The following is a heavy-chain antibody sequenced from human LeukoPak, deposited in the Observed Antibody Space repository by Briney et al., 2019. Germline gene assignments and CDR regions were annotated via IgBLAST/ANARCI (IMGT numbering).Heavy chain of an antibody. CDR3: ASTPGVLWFGEYLYGMDV. CDR2: ISYDGSNK. Sequence: GGSLKLSCAASGFTFSSYAMHWVRQAPGKGLEWVAVISYDGSNKYYADSVKGRFTMSRDNSKNTLYLQMNSLRAEDTAVYYCASTPGVLWFGEYLYGMDVWGQGTTVTVSS. D-gene: IGHD3-10*01. CDR1: GFTFSSYA. J-gene: IGHJ6*02. V-gene: IGHV3-30-3*01.